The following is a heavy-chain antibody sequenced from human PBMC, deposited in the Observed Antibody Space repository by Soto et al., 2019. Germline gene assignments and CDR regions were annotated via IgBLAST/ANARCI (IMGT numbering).Heavy chain of an antibody. D-gene: IGHD1-26*01. CDR2: IIPVSGPA. CDR1: GGTLNNYV. CDR3: AGGTWEPH. V-gene: IGHV1-69*01. Sequence: QVRLVQSGAEVKKPGSSVKVSCKASGGTLNNYVLNWVRQAPGQGLEWMGAIIPVSGPADYAQRFQGRVTITVDLSTATVYMELSSLTSDDTAVYYCAGGTWEPHWGQGTLVTVSS. J-gene: IGHJ4*02.